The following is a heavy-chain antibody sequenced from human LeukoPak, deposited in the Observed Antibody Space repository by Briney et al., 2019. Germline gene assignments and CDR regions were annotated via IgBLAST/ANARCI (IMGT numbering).Heavy chain of an antibody. CDR2: ISSSGSGDNT. D-gene: IGHD3-22*01. CDR1: GVTLSTYA. CDR3: AKDPYDSSGFYYDY. Sequence: GSLRLSCAASGVTLSTYAMSWARQAPGKGLEWVSGISSSGSGDNTYYADSVKGRFTISRDNSKNMLYLQMNSLGADDTAVYSCAKDPYDSSGFYYDYWGQGTLVTVSS. J-gene: IGHJ4*02. V-gene: IGHV3-23*01.